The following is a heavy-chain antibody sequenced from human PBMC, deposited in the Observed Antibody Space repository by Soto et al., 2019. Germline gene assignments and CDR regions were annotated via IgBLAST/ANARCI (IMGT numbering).Heavy chain of an antibody. CDR2: IIPMFGTA. J-gene: IGHJ4*02. CDR3: ASGIQLWLRRINNGYSG. CDR1: GGTFSTYA. V-gene: IGHV1-69*12. Sequence: QVQLVQSGAEVKKPESSVKVSCKAPGGTFSTYAISWVRQAPGQGLEWMGGIIPMFGTANYAQRFKARVTSTADESTNTGYMELSSLRSEDTAVYFCASGIQLWLRRINNGYSGWGQGTLVTVSS. D-gene: IGHD5-18*01.